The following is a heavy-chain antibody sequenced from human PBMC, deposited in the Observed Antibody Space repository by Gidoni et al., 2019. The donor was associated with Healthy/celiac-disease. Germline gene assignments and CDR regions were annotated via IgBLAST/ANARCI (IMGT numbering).Heavy chain of an antibody. D-gene: IGHD2-21*02. CDR2: ISGSGGST. CDR3: ARMVVVTATTTKYYFDY. V-gene: IGHV3-23*01. J-gene: IGHJ4*02. CDR1: GFTFSSYA. Sequence: EVQLLESGGGLVQPGGSLRLACAAAGFTFSSYAMSWVRQAPGKGLEWVSAISGSGGSTYYADSVKGRFTISRDNSKNTLYLQMNSLRAEDTAVYYCARMVVVTATTTKYYFDYWGQGTLVTVSS.